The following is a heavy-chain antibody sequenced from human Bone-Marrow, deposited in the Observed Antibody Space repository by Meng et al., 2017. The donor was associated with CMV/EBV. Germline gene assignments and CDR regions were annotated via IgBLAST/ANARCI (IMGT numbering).Heavy chain of an antibody. Sequence: SETLSLTCTVSGGSISSSSYYWGWIRQPPGKGLEWIGSIYYSGSTYYNPSLKSRVTISVDTSKNQFSLKLSSVTAADTAVYYCARHQGSLHYYYYGMDVWGQGTTVTFSS. J-gene: IGHJ6*02. CDR1: GGSISSSSYY. V-gene: IGHV4-39*01. CDR3: ARHQGSLHYYYYGMDV. CDR2: IYYSGST. D-gene: IGHD1-26*01.